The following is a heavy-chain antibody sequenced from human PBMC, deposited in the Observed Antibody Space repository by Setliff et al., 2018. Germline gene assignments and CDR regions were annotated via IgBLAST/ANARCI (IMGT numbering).Heavy chain of an antibody. CDR2: LHTSGTT. V-gene: IGHV4-39*02. D-gene: IGHD1-26*01. CDR1: GGSISSMSYY. J-gene: IGHJ4*02. Sequence: SETLSLTCTVSGGSISSMSYYWGWIRQPPGKGLEWIGRLHTSGTTDYNPSLKGRVTISADTSTNHFSLKLTSVTAADTAVYYCARDNTIVGATDYWGQGALVTVSS. CDR3: ARDNTIVGATDY.